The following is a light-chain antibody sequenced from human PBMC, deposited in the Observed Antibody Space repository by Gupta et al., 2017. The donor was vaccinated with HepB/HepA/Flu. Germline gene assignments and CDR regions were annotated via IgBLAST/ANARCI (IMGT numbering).Light chain of an antibody. CDR3: QVWDSSSDHVV. Sequence: SSVLTQPHSVSVDPGTTARITCGGHNIGSKSVHWYQQTPGQAPVLVVYDDSDRPSGIPERFSGSNSGNTATLTISRVEAGDEADYYCQVWDSSSDHVVFGGGTKLTVL. V-gene: IGLV3-21*03. CDR2: DDS. J-gene: IGLJ2*01. CDR1: NIGSKS.